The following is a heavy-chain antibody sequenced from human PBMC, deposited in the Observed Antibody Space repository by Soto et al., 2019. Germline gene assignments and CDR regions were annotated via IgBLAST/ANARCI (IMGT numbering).Heavy chain of an antibody. V-gene: IGHV1-69*01. CDR1: EGTFSRHA. CDR3: ARGWGDDRTDYYYAY. D-gene: IGHD3-22*01. J-gene: IGHJ4*02. Sequence: QVQLVQSGAEVRKPGSSVKVSCKASEGTFSRHAISWVRQAPGQGLAWMGGIIPIFGTANHAQKFQGRVTITADESTSTAYMELISLRSQDTAIYYCARGWGDDRTDYYYAYWGQGTLVIVSS. CDR2: IIPIFGTA.